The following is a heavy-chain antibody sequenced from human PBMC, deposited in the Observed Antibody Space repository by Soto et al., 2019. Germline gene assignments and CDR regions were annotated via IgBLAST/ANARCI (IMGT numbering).Heavy chain of an antibody. D-gene: IGHD3-9*01. CDR1: GGSVSSGSYY. CDR3: ARNSYDILTGYSYYYGMDV. J-gene: IGHJ6*02. Sequence: SETLSLTCTVSGGSVSSGSYYWSWIRQPPGKGLEWIGYIYYSGSTNYNPSLKSRVTISVDTSKNQFSLKLSSVTAADTAVYYCARNSYDILTGYSYYYGMDVWGQGTTVT. CDR2: IYYSGST. V-gene: IGHV4-61*01.